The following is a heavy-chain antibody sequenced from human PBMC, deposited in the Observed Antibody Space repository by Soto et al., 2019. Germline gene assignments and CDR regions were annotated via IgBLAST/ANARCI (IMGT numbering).Heavy chain of an antibody. CDR2: IYYSGST. V-gene: IGHV4-59*08. CDR3: ARHTQA. CDR1: GGSISRYY. Sequence: QVQLQESGPGLVKPSEPLSLTCPVSGGSISRYYWSCIRQPPRKGLEWIGYIYYSGSTNYNPSLRSRITRSVDTSKNQFSLNLSSVTAADTAVYYFARHTQAWGKGTLVTVSS. J-gene: IGHJ4*02.